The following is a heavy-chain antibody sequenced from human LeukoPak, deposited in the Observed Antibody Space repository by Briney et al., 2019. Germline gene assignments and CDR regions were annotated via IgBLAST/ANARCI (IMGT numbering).Heavy chain of an antibody. J-gene: IGHJ4*02. Sequence: ASVKVSCKASGYTFTSYGISWVRQAPGQGLEWMGWISAYNGNTSYAQKLQGRVTMTTDTSTSTAYMELRSLRSDDTAVYYCARDQDYYYDSSGYSSFDYWGQGTLVTVSS. CDR2: ISAYNGNT. D-gene: IGHD3-22*01. CDR3: ARDQDYYYDSSGYSSFDY. CDR1: GYTFTSYG. V-gene: IGHV1-18*01.